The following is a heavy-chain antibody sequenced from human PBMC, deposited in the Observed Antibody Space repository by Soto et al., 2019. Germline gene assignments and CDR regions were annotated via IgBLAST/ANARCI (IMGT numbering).Heavy chain of an antibody. CDR3: AKESYSYGGNSGFGYYYGMDV. Sequence: QPGGSLRLSCAASGFTFSSYGMHWVRQAPGKGLEWVAVISYDGSNKYYADSVKGRFTISRDNSKNTLYLQMNSLRAEDTAVYYCAKESYSYGGNSGFGYYYGMDVWGQGTTVTVSS. D-gene: IGHD4-17*01. CDR2: ISYDGSNK. V-gene: IGHV3-30*18. CDR1: GFTFSSYG. J-gene: IGHJ6*02.